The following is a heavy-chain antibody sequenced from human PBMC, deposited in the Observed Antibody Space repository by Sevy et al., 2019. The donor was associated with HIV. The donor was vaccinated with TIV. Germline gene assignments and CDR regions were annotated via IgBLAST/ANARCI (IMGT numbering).Heavy chain of an antibody. CDR1: GFTFSSYG. V-gene: IGHV3-33*01. CDR2: IWYDGTNK. CDR3: ARDKLPPVMVTMVRGALSYFFDY. J-gene: IGHJ4*02. D-gene: IGHD3-10*01. Sequence: GGSLRLSCAASGFTFSSYGMHWVRQAPDKGLEWVAVIWYDGTNKYYADSVKGRFTISRDNSKNTLYLQMISLGAEDTAVYYCARDKLPPVMVTMVRGALSYFFDYWGQGTLVTVSS.